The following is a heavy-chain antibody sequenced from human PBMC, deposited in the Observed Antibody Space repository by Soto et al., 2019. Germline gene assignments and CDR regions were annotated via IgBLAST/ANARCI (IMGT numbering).Heavy chain of an antibody. CDR2: IHYSGST. V-gene: IGHV4-61*01. Sequence: SETLSLTCTVSGGSISYEYYHWTWIRQSPGKGLEWIGYIHYSGSTNYNPSLKNRVTMSVDTSKNQFSLKLSSVTAADTAVYYCARRLMIRGVTPNATHVCCTAPTGT. D-gene: IGHD3-10*01. J-gene: IGHJ6*03. CDR3: ARRLMIRGVTPNATHV. CDR1: GGSISYEYYH.